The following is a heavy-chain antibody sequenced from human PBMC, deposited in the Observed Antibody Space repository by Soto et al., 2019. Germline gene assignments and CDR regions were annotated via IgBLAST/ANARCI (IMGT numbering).Heavy chain of an antibody. CDR3: ARDRGVAPPVAGNTHYYYYMDV. CDR1: GYSFTNYG. D-gene: IGHD6-19*01. CDR2: IRAYNGNT. Sequence: QDQLVQSGVEVKKPGASVKVSCKASGYSFTNYGITWVRQAPVQGFEWMGWIRAYNGNTNYAQKFQGRVTMTTDASTSTAYLELRSLRSDDTAVYYCARDRGVAPPVAGNTHYYYYMDVWGKGTTVTVSS. V-gene: IGHV1-18*01. J-gene: IGHJ6*03.